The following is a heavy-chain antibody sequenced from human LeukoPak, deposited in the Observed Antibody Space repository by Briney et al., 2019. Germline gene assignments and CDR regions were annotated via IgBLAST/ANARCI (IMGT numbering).Heavy chain of an antibody. Sequence: QPGGSLRLSCAASGFTLISYWMSWVRQAPGKGREWVANIKQDGSEKYYVDSVKGRFTISRDNAKNSLYLQMSSLRAEDTAVYYCARDRVSWYMDDWFDPWGQGTLVTVSS. CDR2: IKQDGSEK. V-gene: IGHV3-7*01. J-gene: IGHJ5*02. CDR1: GFTLISYW. D-gene: IGHD6-13*01. CDR3: ARDRVSWYMDDWFDP.